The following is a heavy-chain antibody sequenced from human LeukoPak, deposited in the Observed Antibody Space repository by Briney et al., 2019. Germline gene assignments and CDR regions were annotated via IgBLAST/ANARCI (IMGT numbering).Heavy chain of an antibody. CDR2: FDPEDGET. J-gene: IGHJ4*02. D-gene: IGHD2-2*01. Sequence: ASVKVSCKVSGHTLTELSMHWVRQAPGKGLEWMGGFDPEDGETIYAQKLQGRVTMTEDTSTDTAYMELSSLRSEDTAVYYCATDPLGYCSSTSCRSVDYWGQGTLVTVSS. CDR3: ATDPLGYCSSTSCRSVDY. V-gene: IGHV1-24*01. CDR1: GHTLTELS.